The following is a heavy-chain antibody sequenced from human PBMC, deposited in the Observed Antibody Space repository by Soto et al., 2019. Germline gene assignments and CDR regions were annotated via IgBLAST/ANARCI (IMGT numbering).Heavy chain of an antibody. D-gene: IGHD2-15*01. V-gene: IGHV3-33*01. J-gene: IGHJ6*03. CDR3: AREVVDIVVVVAAPSREDYYYYYMDV. CDR1: GFTFSSYG. CDR2: IWYDGSNK. Sequence: QVQLVESGGGVVQPGRSLRLSCAASGFTFSSYGMHWVRQAPGKGLEWVAVIWYDGSNKYYADSVKGRFTISRDNSKNTLYLQMNSLRAEDTAVYYCAREVVDIVVVVAAPSREDYYYYYMDVWGKGTTVTVSS.